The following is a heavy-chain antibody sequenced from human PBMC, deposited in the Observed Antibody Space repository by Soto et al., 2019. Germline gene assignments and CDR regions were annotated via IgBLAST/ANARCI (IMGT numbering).Heavy chain of an antibody. CDR2: ISYDGTND. J-gene: IGHJ3*01. V-gene: IGHV3-30*18. CDR1: EFTFSSYG. Sequence: SLRLSCAAPEFTFSSYGIHWVRQAPGKGLEWGAAISYDGTNDYYADSVKGRFTISRDNTKNTLYLQMHSIRAEDTAFCYWAKVLAPWLVRYAVDLWAQGAMVTVSS. D-gene: IGHD2-8*02. CDR3: AKVLAPWLVRYAVDL.